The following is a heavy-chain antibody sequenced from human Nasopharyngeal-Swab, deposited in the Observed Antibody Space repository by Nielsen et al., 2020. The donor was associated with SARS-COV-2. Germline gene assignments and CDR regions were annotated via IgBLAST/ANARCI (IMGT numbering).Heavy chain of an antibody. V-gene: IGHV1-69*13. CDR1: GGTFSSYA. D-gene: IGHD1-26*01. J-gene: IGHJ6*02. CDR2: IIPIFGTA. Sequence: SVKVSCKASGGTFSSYAISWVRQAPGQGLEWMVGIIPIFGTANYAQKFQGRVTITADESTSTAYMELSSLRSEDTAVYYCATYSGSYSGVDYYYGMDVWGQGTTVTVSS. CDR3: ATYSGSYSGVDYYYGMDV.